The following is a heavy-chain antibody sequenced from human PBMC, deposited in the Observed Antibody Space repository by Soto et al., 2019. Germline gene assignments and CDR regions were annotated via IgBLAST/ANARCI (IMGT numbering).Heavy chain of an antibody. D-gene: IGHD2-2*02. V-gene: IGHV4-39*01. CDR1: GGSISRSTYY. CDR2: IYYSGST. CDR3: ARQVPAAIRLGWFDP. Sequence: SETLSLTCTVSGGSISRSTYYWGWIRQPPGKGLEWIGSIYYSGSTYYRPSLKSRVTISVDTSKNQFSLKLSSVTAADAAVYYCARQVPAAIRLGWFDPWGQGTLVTVSS. J-gene: IGHJ5*02.